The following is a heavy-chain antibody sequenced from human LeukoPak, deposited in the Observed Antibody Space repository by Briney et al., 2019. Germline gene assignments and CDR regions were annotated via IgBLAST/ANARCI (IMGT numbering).Heavy chain of an antibody. V-gene: IGHV1-18*01. Sequence: VASVKVSCKTSNYMFTRHDIGWVRQAPGQGLEWVGWITTYNENPRYAENFQGRATVTADTSTTTVYMELRSLRPDDTAVYYCAREISNLNYVLDYWGQGTPVIVSS. CDR2: ITTYNENP. J-gene: IGHJ4*02. CDR1: NYMFTRHD. CDR3: AREISNLNYVLDY. D-gene: IGHD3-16*01.